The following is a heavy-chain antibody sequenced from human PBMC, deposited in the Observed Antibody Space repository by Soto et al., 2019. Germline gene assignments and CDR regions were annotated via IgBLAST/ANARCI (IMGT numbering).Heavy chain of an antibody. CDR3: ARDTGSLGVDP. J-gene: IGHJ5*02. Sequence: SETLSLTCTVSSGSISRGTYYWSWIRQQPGKGLEWIGYIYYSGSFDYSGSTYYNPSLKSRAIISLDTSKNQFSLRLSSVSAADTAVYFCARDTGSLGVDPWGQGILVTASS. CDR2: IYYSGSFDYSGST. D-gene: IGHD1-26*01. CDR1: SGSISRGTYY. V-gene: IGHV4-31*03.